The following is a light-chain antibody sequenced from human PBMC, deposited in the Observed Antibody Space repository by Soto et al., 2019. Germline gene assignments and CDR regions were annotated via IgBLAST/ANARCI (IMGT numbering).Light chain of an antibody. CDR2: EVS. Sequence: QSALTQPASVSGSPGQAITISCTGTSSDVGAYNYVSWYQQHPGKAPKLMIYEVSSRPSGVSNRFSGSKYGTKASMTISGIQAEDEADYYCASYTRSSTWVFGGGTKVTVL. J-gene: IGLJ3*02. V-gene: IGLV2-14*01. CDR3: ASYTRSSTWV. CDR1: SSDVGAYNY.